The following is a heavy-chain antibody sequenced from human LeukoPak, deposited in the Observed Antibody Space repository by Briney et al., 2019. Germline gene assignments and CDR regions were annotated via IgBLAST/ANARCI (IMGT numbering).Heavy chain of an antibody. V-gene: IGHV1-69*13. CDR3: ARVVTPRYCSSPSCYWKGWFDP. Sequence: GASVKVSCKASRDTFKRYAVTWVRQAPGQGLEWMGGIIAIFGTPNYAQKFQGRVTITADESTSTAYMELSSLRSEDTAVYYCARVVTPRYCSSPSCYWKGWFDPWGQGTLVTVSS. CDR2: IIAIFGTP. CDR1: RDTFKRYA. J-gene: IGHJ5*02. D-gene: IGHD2-2*01.